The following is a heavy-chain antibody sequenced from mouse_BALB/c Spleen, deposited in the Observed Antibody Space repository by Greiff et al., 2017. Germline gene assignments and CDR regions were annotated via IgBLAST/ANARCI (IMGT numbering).Heavy chain of an antibody. CDR3: ARRSYYDYDYAMDY. V-gene: IGHV1-54*01. CDR1: GYAFTNYL. J-gene: IGHJ4*01. D-gene: IGHD2-4*01. Sequence: VQLQQSGAELVRPGTSVKVSCKASGYAFTNYLIEWVKQRPGQGLEWIGVINPGSGGTNYNEKFKGKATLTADKSSSTAYMQLSSLTSDDSAVYFCARRSYYDYDYAMDYWGQGTSVTVSS. CDR2: INPGSGGT.